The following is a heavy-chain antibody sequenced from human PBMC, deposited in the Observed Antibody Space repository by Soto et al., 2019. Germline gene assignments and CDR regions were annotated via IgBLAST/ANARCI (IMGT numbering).Heavy chain of an antibody. Sequence: QVQLVESGGGVVQPGRSLRLSCAASGFTFSSYGMHWVRQAPGKGLEWVAVIWYDGSNKYYADSVKGRFTISRDNSKNTLYLQMNSLRAEDTAVYYCARDGHCSGGSCYYYYYYYGMDVWGQGTTVTVSS. J-gene: IGHJ6*02. V-gene: IGHV3-33*01. CDR2: IWYDGSNK. D-gene: IGHD2-15*01. CDR1: GFTFSSYG. CDR3: ARDGHCSGGSCYYYYYYYGMDV.